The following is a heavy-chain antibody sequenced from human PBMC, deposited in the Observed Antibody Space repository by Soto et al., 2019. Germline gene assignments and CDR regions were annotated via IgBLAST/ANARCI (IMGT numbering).Heavy chain of an antibody. CDR3: ASPTTVTAPSYFDY. D-gene: IGHD4-17*01. CDR1: GYTFTGYY. V-gene: IGHV1-69*13. CDR2: INPIIGAA. Sequence: SVKASCKASGYTFTGYYMHWVRQAPGQGLEWMGGINPIIGAANYAQKFQGRVTITADESTSTAYMELSSLRSEDTAVYYCASPTTVTAPSYFDYWGQGTLVTVSS. J-gene: IGHJ4*02.